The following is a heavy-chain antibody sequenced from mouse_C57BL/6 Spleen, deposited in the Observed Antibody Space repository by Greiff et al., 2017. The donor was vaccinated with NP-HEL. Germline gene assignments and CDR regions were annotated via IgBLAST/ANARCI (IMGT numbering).Heavy chain of an antibody. CDR3: ARRADGYPFAY. J-gene: IGHJ3*01. CDR2: IYWDDDK. V-gene: IGHV8-12*01. D-gene: IGHD2-3*01. CDR1: WFSLSTSGMG. Sequence: QVQLKESGPGILQSSQTLSLTCSFSWFSLSTSGMGVSWIRQPSGKGLEWLAHIYWDDDKRYNPSLKSRLTISKDTSRNQVFLKITSVDTADTATYYCARRADGYPFAYWGQGTLVTVSA.